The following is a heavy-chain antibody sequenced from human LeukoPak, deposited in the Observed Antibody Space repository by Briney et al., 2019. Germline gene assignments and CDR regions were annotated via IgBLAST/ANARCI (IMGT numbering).Heavy chain of an antibody. CDR2: IYSSGST. V-gene: IGHV4-59*01. D-gene: IGHD3-10*01. J-gene: IGHJ4*02. Sequence: SETLSLTCRVSGGSISSYYWSWIRQPPGKGLEWIGYIYSSGSTNYNPSLKSRVTISADTSKNQFSLKLSSVTAADTAVYYCARLWFGEFYPFDYWGQGTLVTVSS. CDR1: GGSISSYY. CDR3: ARLWFGEFYPFDY.